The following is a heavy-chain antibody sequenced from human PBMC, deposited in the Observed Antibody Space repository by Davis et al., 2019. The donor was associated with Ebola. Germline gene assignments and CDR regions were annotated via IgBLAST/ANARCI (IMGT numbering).Heavy chain of an antibody. D-gene: IGHD5-12*01. CDR3: ARDYSGYDSLGYYYYGMDV. V-gene: IGHV3-23*01. J-gene: IGHJ6*02. Sequence: GGSLRLSCAASGFTFSSYAMSWVRQAPGKGLEWVSAISGSGGSTYYADSVKGRFTISRDNAKNSLYLQMNSLRAEDTAVYYCARDYSGYDSLGYYYYGMDVWGQGTTVTVSS. CDR1: GFTFSSYA. CDR2: ISGSGGST.